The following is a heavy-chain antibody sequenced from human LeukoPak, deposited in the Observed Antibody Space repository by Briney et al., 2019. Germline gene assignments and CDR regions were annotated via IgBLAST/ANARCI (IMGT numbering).Heavy chain of an antibody. CDR2: IYHSGRT. CDR3: ARVVASTSIDS. D-gene: IGHD2-15*01. CDR1: GYSISSGYY. Sequence: SETLSLTCTVSGYSISSGYYWGWIRQPPGKGLEWIGSIYHSGRTYYNPSLRSRVTLSIDTSRNQVSLKVTSVTAADTALYYCARVVASTSIDSWGQGILVTVSS. J-gene: IGHJ4*02. V-gene: IGHV4-38-2*02.